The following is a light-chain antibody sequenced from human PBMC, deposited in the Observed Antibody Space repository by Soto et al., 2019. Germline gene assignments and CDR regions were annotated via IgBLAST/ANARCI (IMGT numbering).Light chain of an antibody. CDR1: ISDIGGYNF. Sequence: QSALTQPASVSGSPGQSITISCTGTISDIGGYNFISWYQHHPGKAPKLVIYDVNNRPSGISYRFSGSKSGNTASLTISGLQAEDEADYYCGTWDSSLSAVVFGGGTKLTVL. CDR3: GTWDSSLSAVV. J-gene: IGLJ2*01. CDR2: DVN. V-gene: IGLV2-14*01.